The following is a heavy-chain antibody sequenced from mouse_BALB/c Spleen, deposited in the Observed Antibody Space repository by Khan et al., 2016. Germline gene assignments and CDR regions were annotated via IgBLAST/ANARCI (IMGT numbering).Heavy chain of an antibody. CDR3: ARGAY. CDR1: GYTFSRYW. J-gene: IGHJ3*01. Sequence: QVQLQQSGAELMKPGASVKISCKATGYTFSRYWIEWVKERPGHGLAWLGEILPGTGSSIYHEKLKGNATFTAETSSPTAYIQLSSLSSAASAVFYCARGAYWGQGTLVTVSA. V-gene: IGHV1-9*01. CDR2: ILPGTGSS.